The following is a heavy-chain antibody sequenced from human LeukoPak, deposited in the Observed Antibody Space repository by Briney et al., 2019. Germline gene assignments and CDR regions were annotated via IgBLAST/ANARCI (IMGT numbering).Heavy chain of an antibody. CDR3: ARGRRYDFWSGYYGYENWFDP. J-gene: IGHJ5*02. CDR1: GYTFTSYG. D-gene: IGHD3-3*01. CDR2: ISAYNGNT. V-gene: IGHV1-18*01. Sequence: ASVKVSCKASGYTFTSYGISWVRQAPGQGLEWMGWISAYNGNTNYAQKFQGRVTMTRNTSISTAYMELSSLRSEDTAVYYCARGRRYDFWSGYYGYENWFDPWGQGTLVTVSS.